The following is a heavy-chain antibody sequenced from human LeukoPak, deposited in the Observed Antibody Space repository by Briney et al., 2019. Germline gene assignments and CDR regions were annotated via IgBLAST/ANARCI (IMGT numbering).Heavy chain of an antibody. J-gene: IGHJ4*02. CDR3: ARVSAIAARPWNGRYYFDY. CDR2: MNPNTVNT. CDR1: GYTFTSYD. V-gene: IGHV1-8*01. D-gene: IGHD6-6*01. Sequence: ATSVKVSCKASGYTFTSYDINWVRQSTGQGLEWMGWMNPNTVNTGSAQKFQGRVTINRKSSITTAYMELSSLRSEETAVYYCARVSAIAARPWNGRYYFDYWGEGTLVTVSS.